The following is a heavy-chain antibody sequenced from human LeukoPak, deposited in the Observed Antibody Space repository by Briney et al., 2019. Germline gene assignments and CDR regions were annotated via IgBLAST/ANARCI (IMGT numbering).Heavy chain of an antibody. CDR1: GGTFSSYA. CDR2: IIPIFGTA. Sequence: SVKVSCKASGGTFSSYAISWVRQAPGQGLEWMGGIIPIFGTANYAQKFQGRVTITADKSTSTAYMELSSLRSEDTAVYYCARHPVVTNYFDYWGQGTLVTVSS. J-gene: IGHJ4*02. V-gene: IGHV1-69*06. CDR3: ARHPVVTNYFDY. D-gene: IGHD3-22*01.